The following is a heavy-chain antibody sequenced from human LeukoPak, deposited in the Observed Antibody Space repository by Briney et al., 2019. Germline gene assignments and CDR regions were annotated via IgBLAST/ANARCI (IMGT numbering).Heavy chain of an antibody. Sequence: PSETLSLTCTVSGGSISSYYWSWIRQPPGKELEWIGYIYYSGSTNYNPSLKSRVTISVDTSKNQFSLKLSSVTAADTAVYYCARGQPRGSYFDYWGQGTLVTVSS. CDR1: GGSISSYY. CDR3: ARGQPRGSYFDY. D-gene: IGHD1-26*01. CDR2: IYYSGST. J-gene: IGHJ4*02. V-gene: IGHV4-59*01.